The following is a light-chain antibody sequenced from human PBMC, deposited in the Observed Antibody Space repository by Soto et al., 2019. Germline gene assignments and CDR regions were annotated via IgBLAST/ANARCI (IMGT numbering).Light chain of an antibody. CDR2: DNT. J-gene: IGLJ2*01. V-gene: IGLV1-40*01. CDR3: QSYDNSLSGPVV. Sequence: QSVLTQPPSVSGAPGQSVTISCTGSSSNIGAVFDVHWYQQLPETAPKLLIYDNTNRPSGVPDRFSGSKSGTSASLAITGLQAEDEGDYFCQSYDNSLSGPVVFGGGTKVTVL. CDR1: SSNIGAVFD.